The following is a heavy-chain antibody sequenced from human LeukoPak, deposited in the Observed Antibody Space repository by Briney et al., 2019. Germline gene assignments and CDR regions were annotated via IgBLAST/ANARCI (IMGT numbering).Heavy chain of an antibody. Sequence: SETLSLTCAVYGGSFSGYYWSWIRQPPGKGLEWIGEINHSGSTNYNPSLKSRVTISVDTSKNQFSLKLSSVTAADTAVYYCARAPAITMVRGASFQHWGQGTLVTVSS. J-gene: IGHJ1*01. CDR2: INHSGST. CDR3: ARAPAITMVRGASFQH. V-gene: IGHV4-34*01. D-gene: IGHD3-10*01. CDR1: GGSFSGYY.